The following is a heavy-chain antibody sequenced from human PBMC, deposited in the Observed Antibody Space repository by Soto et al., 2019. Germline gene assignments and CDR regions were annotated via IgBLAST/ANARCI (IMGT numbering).Heavy chain of an antibody. CDR3: ARDAYCSTTACSDIWFDP. CDR2: INTDSGNT. J-gene: IGHJ5*02. D-gene: IGHD2-2*01. Sequence: ASVKVSCKASGYTFSNYAMHWVRQAPGQRLEWMGRINTDSGNTKNSQKFQGRVAITRDTSASTAYMELSSLRSEDTAIYYCARDAYCSTTACSDIWFDPWGQGTLVTVSS. CDR1: GYTFSNYA. V-gene: IGHV1-3*04.